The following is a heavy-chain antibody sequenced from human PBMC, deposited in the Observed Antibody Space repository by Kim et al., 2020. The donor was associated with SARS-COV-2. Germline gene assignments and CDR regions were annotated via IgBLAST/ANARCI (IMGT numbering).Heavy chain of an antibody. Sequence: SETLSLTCTVSGGSISSYYWSWIRQPPGKGLEWIGYIYYSGSTNYNPSLKSRVTISVDTSKNQFSLKLSSVTAANTAVYYCARESMTTVTRDDAFDIWGQGTMVTVSS. CDR3: ARESMTTVTRDDAFDI. V-gene: IGHV4-59*13. J-gene: IGHJ3*02. D-gene: IGHD4-17*01. CDR1: GGSISSYY. CDR2: IYYSGST.